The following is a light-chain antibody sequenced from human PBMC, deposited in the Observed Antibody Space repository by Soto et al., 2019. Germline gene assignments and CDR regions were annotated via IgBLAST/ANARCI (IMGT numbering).Light chain of an antibody. J-gene: IGKJ1*01. CDR3: QQYGSSLWT. CDR2: GAS. Sequence: ETVLTQSPGTLSLSPGERATLSCTASQSVSSSYLAWYQQKPGQAPRLLIYGASSRATGIPDRFSGSGSGTDFTLTISRLEPEDFAVYYCQQYGSSLWTFGQVTKV. CDR1: QSVSSSY. V-gene: IGKV3-20*01.